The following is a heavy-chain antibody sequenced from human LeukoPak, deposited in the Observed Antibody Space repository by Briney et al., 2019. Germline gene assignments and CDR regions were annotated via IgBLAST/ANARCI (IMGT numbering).Heavy chain of an antibody. CDR1: GGSFSGYY. Sequence: SETLSLTCAVYGGSFSGYYWSWIRQPPGKGLEWIGEINHSGSTNYNPSLKSRVTISVDTSKNQFSLKLSSVTAADTAVYYCARGEAVAGRGIDYWGQGTLVTVSS. V-gene: IGHV4-34*01. D-gene: IGHD6-19*01. CDR3: ARGEAVAGRGIDY. CDR2: INHSGST. J-gene: IGHJ4*02.